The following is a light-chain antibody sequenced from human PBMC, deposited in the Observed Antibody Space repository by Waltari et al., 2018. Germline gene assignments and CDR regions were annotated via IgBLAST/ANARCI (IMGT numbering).Light chain of an antibody. Sequence: DVVMTQSPLSLPITPGQPASISCRSSQSFVHSDGNTYLSWYQQKPGQPPRLLIYKVSNRDSGVPDRFSSSGAGTDCTLKISRVEAEDVGVYYCGQGTKVPYSFGQGTKVEIK. J-gene: IGKJ2*03. CDR1: QSFVHSDGNTY. CDR3: GQGTKVPYS. CDR2: KVS. V-gene: IGKV2-30*02.